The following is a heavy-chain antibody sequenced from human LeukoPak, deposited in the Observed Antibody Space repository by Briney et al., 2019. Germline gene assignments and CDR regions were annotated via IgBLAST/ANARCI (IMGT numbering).Heavy chain of an antibody. Sequence: PSETLSLTCSVSGGSISSYYWSWIRQPPGKGLEWIGYIYYSGSTNYNPSLKSRVTISVDTSKNQFSLKLSSVTAADTAVYYCARRRGGSSLCDYWGQGTLVTVSS. CDR1: GGSISSYY. V-gene: IGHV4-59*08. D-gene: IGHD6-13*01. CDR2: IYYSGST. J-gene: IGHJ4*02. CDR3: ARRRGGSSLCDY.